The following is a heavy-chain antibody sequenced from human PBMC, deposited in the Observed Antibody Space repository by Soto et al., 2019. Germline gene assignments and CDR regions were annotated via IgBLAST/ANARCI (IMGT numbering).Heavy chain of an antibody. D-gene: IGHD4-4*01. CDR1: GFTFSSYA. CDR2: ISRNGSTT. Sequence: GGSLRLSCAASGFTFSSYAMTWVRQAPGKGLEWVSTISRNGSTTYYADSVKGRFTISRDNSKTTLHLQMNSLRAEDTAVYYCAKDDYSNYELDYWGQGTLVTVSS. CDR3: AKDDYSNYELDY. V-gene: IGHV3-23*01. J-gene: IGHJ4*02.